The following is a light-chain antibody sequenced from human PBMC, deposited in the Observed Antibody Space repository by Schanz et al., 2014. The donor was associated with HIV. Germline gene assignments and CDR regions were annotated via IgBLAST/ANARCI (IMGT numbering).Light chain of an antibody. CDR2: DVS. V-gene: IGLV2-14*03. CDR3: NSYTTSSTLV. CDR1: SSDVGGYNY. Sequence: QSALTQPASVSGSPGQSISISCAGTSSDVGGYNYVSWYQQHPGKAPKLMIYDVSNRPSGVSARLSGSKSGNTASLTISGLQAEDEADYYCNSYTTSSTLVFGGGTKVTVL. J-gene: IGLJ2*01.